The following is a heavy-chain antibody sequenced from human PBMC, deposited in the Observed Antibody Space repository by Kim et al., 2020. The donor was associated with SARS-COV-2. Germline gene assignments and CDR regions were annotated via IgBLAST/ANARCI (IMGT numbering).Heavy chain of an antibody. Sequence: GGSLRLSCAASGFRFTSYTMHWVRQAPGKALEWVALVSYDETNRDYAGSVKGRFTVSRDNSKNTLFLHMNSLRPDDTSTYYCVAEDYNYVFEIWGPGTMV. D-gene: IGHD4-4*01. CDR1: GFRFTSYT. J-gene: IGHJ3*02. CDR3: VAEDYNYVFEI. V-gene: IGHV3-30-3*01. CDR2: VSYDETNR.